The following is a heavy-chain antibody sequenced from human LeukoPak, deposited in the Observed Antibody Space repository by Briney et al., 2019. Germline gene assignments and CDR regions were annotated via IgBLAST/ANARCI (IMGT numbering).Heavy chain of an antibody. CDR3: ARDMYYYDSSGYAAYYMDV. Sequence: GASVKVSCKASGYTFTSYDINWVRQATGQGLEWMGWMGPNSGNTGYAQKFQGRVTMTRNTSISTAYMELSSLRSEDTAVYYCARDMYYYDSSGYAAYYMDVWGKGTTVTVSS. V-gene: IGHV1-8*01. CDR1: GYTFTSYD. D-gene: IGHD3-22*01. J-gene: IGHJ6*03. CDR2: MGPNSGNT.